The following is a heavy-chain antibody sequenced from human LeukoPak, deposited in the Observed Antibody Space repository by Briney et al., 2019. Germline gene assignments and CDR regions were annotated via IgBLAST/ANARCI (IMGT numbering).Heavy chain of an antibody. CDR2: FHDSGST. J-gene: IGHJ4*02. V-gene: IGHV4-39*07. CDR3: ARDPRRTYYSDTVTYYPQGR. D-gene: IGHD3-22*01. CDR1: GGSISRSSYY. Sequence: SETLSLTCTVSGGSISRSSYYWGWIRQPPGKGLEWIGSFHDSGSTYYNPSLKNRVTISVDTSKNQFSLKLTSVTAADTAVYYCARDPRRTYYSDTVTYYPQGRWGQGTLVTVSS.